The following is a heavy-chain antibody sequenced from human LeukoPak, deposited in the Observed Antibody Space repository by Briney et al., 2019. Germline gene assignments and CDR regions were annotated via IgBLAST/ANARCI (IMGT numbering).Heavy chain of an antibody. Sequence: ASETLSLTCTVSGGSISSYYTSWIRQPAGKGRGWIGFIYTIGGNNYNPSLKSRVTMSVDTSKNQFSLKLASETAADTAVYYCARDARYSYGSYYMDVWGKGTTVTVPS. CDR3: ARDARYSYGSYYMDV. D-gene: IGHD5-18*01. V-gene: IGHV4-4*07. CDR2: IYTIGGN. CDR1: GGSISSYY. J-gene: IGHJ6*03.